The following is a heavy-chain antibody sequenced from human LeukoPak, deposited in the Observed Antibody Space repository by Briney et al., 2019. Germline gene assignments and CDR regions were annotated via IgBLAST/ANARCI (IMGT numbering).Heavy chain of an antibody. D-gene: IGHD6-13*01. V-gene: IGHV3-30-3*01. Sequence: GGSLRLSCAASGFTFSSYAMHWVRQAPGMGPEWVAVISYDGSNKYYADSVKGRFTISRDNSRNTLYLQMNSLRAEDTAVYYCARGFVQTGYSSSSYVHWGQGTLVTVSS. CDR2: ISYDGSNK. J-gene: IGHJ4*02. CDR1: GFTFSSYA. CDR3: ARGFVQTGYSSSSYVH.